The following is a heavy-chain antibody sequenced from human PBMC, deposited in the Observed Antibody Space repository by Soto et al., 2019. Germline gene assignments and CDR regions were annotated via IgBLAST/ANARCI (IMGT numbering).Heavy chain of an antibody. V-gene: IGHV3-23*01. J-gene: IGHJ4*02. CDR3: AKDGWSPITTIVGNYFDY. D-gene: IGHD3-22*01. CDR2: ISGSGDSI. Sequence: EVQLLESGGGLVQPGGSLRLSCAASEFTFSTYVMSWVRQAPGKGLEWVSGISGSGDSIYYADSVKGRFTISRDNSKHTLYLQMNSLRAEDTAVYYCAKDGWSPITTIVGNYFDYWGRGILITVSS. CDR1: EFTFSTYV.